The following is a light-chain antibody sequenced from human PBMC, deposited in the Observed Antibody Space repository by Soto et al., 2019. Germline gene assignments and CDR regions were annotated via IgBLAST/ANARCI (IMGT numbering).Light chain of an antibody. Sequence: QSALTQPRSLSGSPGQSVTISCTGTSTDVGTYNYVSWYQQHPGKAPKPMIYDVTKRPSGVPDRFSGSKSGNTASLTISGLQAEDEADYCSFSYAGGYTWVLGRGTKLTVL. CDR3: FSYAGGYTWV. CDR2: DVT. J-gene: IGLJ3*02. V-gene: IGLV2-11*01. CDR1: STDVGTYNY.